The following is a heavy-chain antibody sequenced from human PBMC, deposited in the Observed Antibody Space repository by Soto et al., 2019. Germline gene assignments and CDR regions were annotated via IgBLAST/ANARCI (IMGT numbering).Heavy chain of an antibody. J-gene: IGHJ4*02. V-gene: IGHV4-59*01. CDR3: TRGGGDV. CDR1: SRSLNTYY. D-gene: IGHD3-10*01. Sequence: SETLSLTCPLPSRSLNTYYLISIRQPPGKGLEWIGYIYYSGSDSGSTNYIPSLKSRVTISVDTSKNQFSLRLTSVTAADTAVYFCTRGGGDVWGQGTLGNVAS. CDR2: IYYSGSDSGST.